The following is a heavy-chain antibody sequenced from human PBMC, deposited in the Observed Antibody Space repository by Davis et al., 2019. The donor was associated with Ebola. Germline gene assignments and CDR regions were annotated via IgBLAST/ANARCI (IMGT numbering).Heavy chain of an antibody. Sequence: GESLKISCAASGFTFSGSAMHWVRQASGKGLEWVGRIRSKANSYATAYAASVKGRFTISRDDSKNTAYLQMNSLKTEDTAVYYCARVGYVELLRYYYYGMDVWGKGTTVTVSS. CDR3: ARVGYVELLRYYYYGMDV. CDR1: GFTFSGSA. V-gene: IGHV3-73*01. J-gene: IGHJ6*04. CDR2: IRSKANSYAT. D-gene: IGHD1-26*01.